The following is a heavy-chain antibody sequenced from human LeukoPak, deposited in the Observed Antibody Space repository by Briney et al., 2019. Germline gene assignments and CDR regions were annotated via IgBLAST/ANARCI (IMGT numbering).Heavy chain of an antibody. V-gene: IGHV7-4-1*02. D-gene: IGHD5-18*01. CDR3: AGQLWLTEDPSRYYYGMDV. CDR1: GGTFSSYA. Sequence: GASVKVTCKASGGTFSSYAMNWVRQAPGQGLEWMGWINTNTGNPTYAQGFTGRFVFSLDTSVSTAYLQISSLKAEDTAVYYCAGQLWLTEDPSRYYYGMDVWGQGTTVTVSS. J-gene: IGHJ6*02. CDR2: INTNTGNP.